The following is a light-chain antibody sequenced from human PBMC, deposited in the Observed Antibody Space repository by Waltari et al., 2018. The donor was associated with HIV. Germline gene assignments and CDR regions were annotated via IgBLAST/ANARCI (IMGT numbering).Light chain of an antibody. CDR2: KDN. Sequence: SYELTQSPSVSVSPGQTARITCSGDGVSKVYTSWYHQTAVQAPVLVMFKDNERPSGIPERFSGSSSGTTVTLTISAVEAEDEGDYYCQSADSSGSTDVLFGGGTRLTVL. J-gene: IGLJ2*01. CDR3: QSADSSGSTDVL. CDR1: GVSKVY. V-gene: IGLV3-25*03.